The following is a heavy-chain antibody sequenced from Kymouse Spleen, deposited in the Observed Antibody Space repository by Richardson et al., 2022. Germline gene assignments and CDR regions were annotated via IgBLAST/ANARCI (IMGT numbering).Heavy chain of an antibody. CDR3: AKEGTIFGVVNYYYGMDV. D-gene: IGHD3-3*01. CDR2: ISGSGGST. CDR1: GFTFSSYA. Sequence: EVQLVESGGGLVQPGGSLRLSCAASGFTFSSYAMSWVRQAPGKGLEWVSAISGSGGSTYYADSVKGRFTISRDNSKNTLYLQMNSLRAEDTAVYYCAKEGTIFGVVNYYYGMDVWGQGTTVTVSS. V-gene: IGHV3-23*04. J-gene: IGHJ6*02.